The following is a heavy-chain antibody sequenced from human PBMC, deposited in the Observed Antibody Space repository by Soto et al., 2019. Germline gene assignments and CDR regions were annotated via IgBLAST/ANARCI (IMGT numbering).Heavy chain of an antibody. CDR1: GFAFSSYS. CDR3: ARGRYGTSSEARYNGLDV. D-gene: IGHD6-6*01. Sequence: GGSLRLSCAASGFAFSSYSMHWVRQAPGMGLQWVAFILSNGNSVYYADSVKGRFTISRDNSKNTLYLQMNSLRSEDTAVYYCARGRYGTSSEARYNGLDVWGQGTTVTVSS. V-gene: IGHV3-30-3*01. CDR2: ILSNGNSV. J-gene: IGHJ6*02.